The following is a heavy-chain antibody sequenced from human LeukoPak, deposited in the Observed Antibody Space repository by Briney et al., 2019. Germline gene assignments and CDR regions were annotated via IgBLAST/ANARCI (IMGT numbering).Heavy chain of an antibody. Sequence: SQTLSLTCTVSGGSISSGGYYWSWIRQHPGKGLEWIGYIYYSGSTYYNPSLKSRVTISVDTSKNQFSLKLSSVTAADTAVYYCARSRSGWYGSDAFDIWGQGTMVTVSS. CDR3: ARSRSGWYGSDAFDI. V-gene: IGHV4-31*03. CDR1: GGSISSGGYY. D-gene: IGHD6-19*01. J-gene: IGHJ3*02. CDR2: IYYSGST.